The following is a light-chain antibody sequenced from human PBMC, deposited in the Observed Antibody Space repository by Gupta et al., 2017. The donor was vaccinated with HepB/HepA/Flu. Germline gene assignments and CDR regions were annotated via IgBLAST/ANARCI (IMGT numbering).Light chain of an antibody. Sequence: EIVLTQSPGTLSLSPGERATLSCRASQSVSSSYLAWYQQNPGHAPRLLISGASSSATGIPDRFSGSGCGTDFTLTIIRLEPEDFAVYYFQQDCSSPITFGQGTRLEIK. CDR2: GAS. V-gene: IGKV3-20*01. J-gene: IGKJ5*01. CDR3: QQDCSSPIT. CDR1: QSVSSSY.